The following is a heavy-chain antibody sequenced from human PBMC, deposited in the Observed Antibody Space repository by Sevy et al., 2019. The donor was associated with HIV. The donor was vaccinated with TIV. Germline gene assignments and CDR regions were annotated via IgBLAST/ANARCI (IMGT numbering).Heavy chain of an antibody. D-gene: IGHD2-2*01. CDR2: IKTDGSSR. Sequence: GGSLRLSCAASGFAFSNYWMHWVSQAPGKGLVWVSRIKTDGSSRDSADSVKGRFFISRDNAKNLVYLQMDSLRAEDTAVYYCAREGDTVLVPTAVDAFDFWGQGTMVTVSS. V-gene: IGHV3-74*01. J-gene: IGHJ3*01. CDR1: GFAFSNYW. CDR3: AREGDTVLVPTAVDAFDF.